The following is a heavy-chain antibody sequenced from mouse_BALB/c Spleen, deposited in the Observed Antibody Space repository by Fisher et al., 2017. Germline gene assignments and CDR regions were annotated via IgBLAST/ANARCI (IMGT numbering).Heavy chain of an antibody. Sequence: KFKGKATLTVDKSSSTAYMELRSLTSEDSAVYYCAPMDYWGQGTSVTVSS. CDR3: APMDY. J-gene: IGHJ4*01. V-gene: IGHV1-26*01.